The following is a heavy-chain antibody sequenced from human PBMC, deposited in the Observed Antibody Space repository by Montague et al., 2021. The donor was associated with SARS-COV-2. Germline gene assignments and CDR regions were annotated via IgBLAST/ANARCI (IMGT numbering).Heavy chain of an antibody. V-gene: IGHV4-34*01. J-gene: IGHJ4*02. Sequence: SETLSLTCAVYGGSFSGYYWSWIRQPPGKGLEWIGEINHSGSTNYNPSLKSRVTISVDTSKNQFSLKLSSVTAADTAVYYCARGPGWLSRSWYYFDYWGQETLVTVSS. CDR2: INHSGST. CDR3: ARGPGWLSRSWYYFDY. D-gene: IGHD5-12*01. CDR1: GGSFSGYY.